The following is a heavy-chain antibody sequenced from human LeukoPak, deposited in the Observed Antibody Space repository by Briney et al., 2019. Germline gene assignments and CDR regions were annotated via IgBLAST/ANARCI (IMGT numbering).Heavy chain of an antibody. CDR3: ARMSGGGNSMGDFDY. D-gene: IGHD4-23*01. CDR1: GFTFTNAW. Sequence: GGSLRLSCAASGFTFTNAWMTWVRQAPGKGLEWVGRIKGKTDGWTIDYAAPVKGRFTISRDDSKNTLYLHMNSLKTEDTAVYYCARMSGGGNSMGDFDYWGQGTLVTVSS. J-gene: IGHJ4*02. CDR2: IKGKTDGWTI. V-gene: IGHV3-15*01.